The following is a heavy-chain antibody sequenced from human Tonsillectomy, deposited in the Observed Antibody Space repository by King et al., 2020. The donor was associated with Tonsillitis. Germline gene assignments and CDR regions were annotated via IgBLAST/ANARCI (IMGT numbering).Heavy chain of an antibody. J-gene: IGHJ2*01. CDR3: ARGFKAVARGKWDFDP. CDR1: GGSFSGYY. Sequence: VQLQQWGAGLLKPSETLSLTCAVYGGSFSGYYWSWIRQPPGKGLEWIGEINHSGSTNYNPSLKSRVTVSVDTSKNQFSLKLSSVTAADTAVYYCARGFKAVARGKWDFDPWGRGPLVTVSS. CDR2: INHSGST. V-gene: IGHV4-34*01. D-gene: IGHD6-19*01.